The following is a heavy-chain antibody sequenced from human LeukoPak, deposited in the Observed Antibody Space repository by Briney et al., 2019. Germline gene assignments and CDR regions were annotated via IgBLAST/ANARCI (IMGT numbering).Heavy chain of an antibody. Sequence: SETLSLTWTVSARSMSRYYWSSIRQSPGKGLEWIWDIYYSGTTNYNPSLKRRVTMSVDTSKNQLSLKLRSVTAADTAVYYCARGSVAVAGCLVYWGQGTLVTVSS. CDR1: ARSMSRYY. CDR3: ARGSVAVAGCLVY. D-gene: IGHD6-19*01. J-gene: IGHJ4*02. CDR2: IYYSGTT. V-gene: IGHV4-59*01.